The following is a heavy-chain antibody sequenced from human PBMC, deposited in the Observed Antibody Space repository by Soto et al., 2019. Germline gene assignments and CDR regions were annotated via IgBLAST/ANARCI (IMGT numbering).Heavy chain of an antibody. D-gene: IGHD3-22*01. CDR3: ARMARRMMAVVITKDYGMDV. J-gene: IGHJ6*02. V-gene: IGHV3-30-3*01. CDR2: ISYDGSNK. Sequence: GGSLRLSCAASGFTFSSYAIHWVRQAPGKGLEWVAVISYDGSNKYYADSVKGRFTISRDNSKNTLYLQMNSLRSEDTAMYYCARMARRMMAVVITKDYGMDVCGQGTTVTVSS. CDR1: GFTFSSYA.